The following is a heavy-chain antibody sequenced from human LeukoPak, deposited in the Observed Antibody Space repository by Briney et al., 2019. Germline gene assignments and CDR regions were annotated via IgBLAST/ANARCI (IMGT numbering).Heavy chain of an antibody. D-gene: IGHD3-10*01. CDR2: IYYSGST. CDR3: ARTLSFYGSGSYYFDY. J-gene: IGHJ4*01. CDR1: GGSISSSSYY. V-gene: IGHV4-39*01. Sequence: SETLSLTCTVSGGSISSSSYYWGWLRQPPGKGLEWIGSIYYSGSTYYNPSLKSRVTISVDTSKNQFSLKLSSVPAAVTPLYSCARTLSFYGSGSYYFDYWGPGTLVTVSS.